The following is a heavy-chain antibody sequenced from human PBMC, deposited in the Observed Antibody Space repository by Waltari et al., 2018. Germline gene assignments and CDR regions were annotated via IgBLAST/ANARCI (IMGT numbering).Heavy chain of an antibody. CDR1: GGPISSYY. J-gene: IGHJ6*02. Sequence: QVQLQESGPGLVKPSETLSLTCTVSGGPISSYYWTWIRQPPGGGLEWIGYIYTSGNTNYNPSLKSRVTMSVDMSKNQFSLKVNSVTAADTAVYYCAKDEGARLAPTFGMDAWGQGTTVIVS. D-gene: IGHD6-6*01. CDR2: IYTSGNT. CDR3: AKDEGARLAPTFGMDA. V-gene: IGHV4-4*09.